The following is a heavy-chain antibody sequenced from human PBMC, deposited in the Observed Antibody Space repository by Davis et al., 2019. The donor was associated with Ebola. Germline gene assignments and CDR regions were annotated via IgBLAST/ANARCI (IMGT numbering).Heavy chain of an antibody. V-gene: IGHV3-33*01. D-gene: IGHD2-21*01. CDR2: VWYDGSNK. CDR1: GFTFSSYG. CDR3: ARDPECGGDCYSFFDY. J-gene: IGHJ4*02. Sequence: PGGSLRLSCAASGFTFSSYGMHWVRQAPGKGLEWVAVVWYDGSNKYYADSVKGRFTISRDNSKNTLYLQMNSLRAEDTAVYYCARDPECGGDCYSFFDYWGQGTLVTVSS.